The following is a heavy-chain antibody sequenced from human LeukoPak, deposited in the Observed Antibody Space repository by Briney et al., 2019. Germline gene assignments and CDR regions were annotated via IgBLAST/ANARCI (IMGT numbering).Heavy chain of an antibody. CDR2: INHSGST. V-gene: IGHV4-34*01. CDR3: AGDYNSGSYRFDF. J-gene: IGHJ4*02. Sequence: SETLSLTCAVYGGSFSGYYWSWIRQPPGKGLEWIGEINHSGSTNYNPSLKSRVTISVDTSKNQFSLKLSSVTAADTAVYYCAGDYNSGSYRFDFWGRGSLVTVSS. D-gene: IGHD3-10*01. CDR1: GGSFSGYY.